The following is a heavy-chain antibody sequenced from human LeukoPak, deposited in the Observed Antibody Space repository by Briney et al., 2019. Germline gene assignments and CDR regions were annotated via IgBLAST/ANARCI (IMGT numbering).Heavy chain of an antibody. D-gene: IGHD6-19*01. V-gene: IGHV4-38-2*02. CDR3: ARGSAVAGGDNWFDP. J-gene: IGHJ5*02. CDR1: GYSISSGYY. CDR2: INHSGST. Sequence: SETLSLTCTVSGYSISSGYYWGWIRQPPGKGLEWIGEINHSGSTNYNPSLKSQVTMSVDTSKNQFSLKLSSVTAADTAVYYCARGSAVAGGDNWFDPWGQGTLVTVSS.